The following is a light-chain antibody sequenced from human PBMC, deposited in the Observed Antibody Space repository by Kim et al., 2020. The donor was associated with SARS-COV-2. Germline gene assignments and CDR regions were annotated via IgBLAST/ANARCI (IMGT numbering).Light chain of an antibody. CDR1: QSISSND. CDR3: QHYDSSQWT. CDR2: GAS. V-gene: IGKV3-20*01. J-gene: IGKJ1*01. Sequence: IVLTQSPGTLSLSPGERDTLSCRANQSISSNDLTWYQQKPGQAPRLLIYGASSRATGIPDRFNGGGSGTDFTLTISRLEPEDFAVYFCQHYDSSQWTFGQGTKVDIK.